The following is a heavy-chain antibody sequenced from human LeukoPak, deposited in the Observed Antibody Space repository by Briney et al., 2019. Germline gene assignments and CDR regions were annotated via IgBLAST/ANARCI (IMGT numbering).Heavy chain of an antibody. V-gene: IGHV1-2*02. D-gene: IGHD3-22*01. CDR2: INPNCGGT. CDR1: GYTFTGYY. J-gene: IGHJ3*02. Sequence: ASVKVSCKASGYTFTGYYMHWVRQAPGQGLEWMGWINPNCGGTNYAQKFQGRVTMTRDTSISTAYMELSRLRSDDTAVYYCAIPNYYDSSGYYHDAFDIWGQGTLVTVSS. CDR3: AIPNYYDSSGYYHDAFDI.